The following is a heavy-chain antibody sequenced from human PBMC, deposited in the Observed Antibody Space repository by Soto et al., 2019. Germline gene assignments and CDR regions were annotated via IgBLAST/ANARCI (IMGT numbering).Heavy chain of an antibody. V-gene: IGHV1-69*05. CDR3: AKGGELLWFGESTCFDE. CDR2: IIPIFGKT. D-gene: IGHD3-10*01. J-gene: IGHJ4*02. Sequence: GASVKVSCKASGYTFTSYAMHWVRQAPGQRLEWMGGIIPIFGKTNYAQKFQGRVTITTDESTSTAYMELSSLRSEDTAVYYCAKGGELLWFGESTCFDEWGQGTLITVSS. CDR1: GYTFTSYA.